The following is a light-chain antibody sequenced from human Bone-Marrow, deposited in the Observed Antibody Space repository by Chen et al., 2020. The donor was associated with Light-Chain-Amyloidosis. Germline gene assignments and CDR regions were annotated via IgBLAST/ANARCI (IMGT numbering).Light chain of an antibody. CDR3: QSADSSGTYEVI. CDR1: DFPTKN. J-gene: IGLJ2*01. CDR2: RDT. V-gene: IGLV3-25*03. Sequence: SYEVTPSPSAPVSPGQTARITFSGDDFPTKNAYWSQQKPGQAPVLVIHRDTERPSGISERFSGSSSGTTATLTISGVQAEDEADYHCQSADSSGTYEVIFGGGTKLTVL.